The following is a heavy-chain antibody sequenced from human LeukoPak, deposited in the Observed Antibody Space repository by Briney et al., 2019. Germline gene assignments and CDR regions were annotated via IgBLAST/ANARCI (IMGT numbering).Heavy chain of an antibody. D-gene: IGHD3-10*01. J-gene: IGHJ6*03. CDR2: IKSKTDGGTT. Sequence: GGSLRLSCAASGFTFSNAWMSWVREAPGKGLEWVGRIKSKTDGGTTDYAAPVKGRFTISRDDSKNTLYLQMNSLKTEDTAVYYCTTVHHNGSGSGSYWGYYYYMDVWGKGTTVTVSS. CDR1: GFTFSNAW. V-gene: IGHV3-15*01. CDR3: TTVHHNGSGSGSYWGYYYYMDV.